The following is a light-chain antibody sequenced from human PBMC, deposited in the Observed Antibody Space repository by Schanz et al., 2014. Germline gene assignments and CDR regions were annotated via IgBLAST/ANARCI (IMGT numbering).Light chain of an antibody. CDR1: SSDVGGYNY. Sequence: QSALTQPPSASGSPGQSITLSCTGTSSDVGGYNYVSWYQHHPGKAPKLMIYDVSKRPSGVPDRFSGSKSGNTASLAITGLQSEDEAEYYCSSYTSSSVVFGGGAKLTVL. V-gene: IGLV2-14*03. J-gene: IGLJ2*01. CDR3: SSYTSSSVV. CDR2: DVS.